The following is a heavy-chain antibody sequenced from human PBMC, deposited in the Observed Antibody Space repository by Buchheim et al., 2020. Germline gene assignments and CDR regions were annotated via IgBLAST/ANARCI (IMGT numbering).Heavy chain of an antibody. CDR3: ARASNPTDSSGWYEVYYYGMDV. CDR2: IIPIFGTA. D-gene: IGHD6-19*01. J-gene: IGHJ6*02. V-gene: IGHV1-69*01. CDR1: GGTFSSYA. Sequence: QVQLVQSGAEVKKPGSSVKVSCKASGGTFSSYAISWVRQAPGQGLEWMGGIIPIFGTANYAQKFQGRVTITADASTSTAYMELSSLRSEDTAVYYCARASNPTDSSGWYEVYYYGMDVWGQGTT.